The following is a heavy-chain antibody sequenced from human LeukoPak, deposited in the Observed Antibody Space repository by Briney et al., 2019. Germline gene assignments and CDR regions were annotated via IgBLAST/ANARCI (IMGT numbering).Heavy chain of an antibody. Sequence: SETLSLTCTVSGGSISSYYWSWIRQPPGKGLEWIGYIYYSGSTNYNPSLKSRVTISVDTSKNQFSLKLSSVTAADTAVYYCARGSYDYYGSGSYCIDYWGQGTLVTVSS. D-gene: IGHD3-10*01. CDR3: ARGSYDYYGSGSYCIDY. J-gene: IGHJ4*02. CDR1: GGSISSYY. V-gene: IGHV4-59*12. CDR2: IYYSGST.